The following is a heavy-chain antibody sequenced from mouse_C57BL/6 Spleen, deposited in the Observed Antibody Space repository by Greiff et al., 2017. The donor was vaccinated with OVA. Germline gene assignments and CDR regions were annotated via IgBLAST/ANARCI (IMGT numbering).Heavy chain of an antibody. CDR2: ISNGGGST. Sequence: DVKLVESGGGLVQPGGSLKLSCAASGFTFSDYYMYWVRQTPEKRLEWVAYISNGGGSTYYPDTVKGRFTISRDNAKNTLYLQMSRLKSEDTAMYYCARHSSSLGNWYFDVWGTGTTVTVSS. V-gene: IGHV5-12*01. J-gene: IGHJ1*03. CDR1: GFTFSDYY. CDR3: ARHSSSLGNWYFDV. D-gene: IGHD3-1*01.